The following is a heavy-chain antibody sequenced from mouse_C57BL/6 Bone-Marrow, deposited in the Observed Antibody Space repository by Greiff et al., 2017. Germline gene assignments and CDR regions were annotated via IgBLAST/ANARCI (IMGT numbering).Heavy chain of an antibody. Sequence: EVKLEESGGDLVKPGGSLKLSCAASGFTFSSYGMSWVRQTPDKRLEWVATISSGGSYTYYPDSVKGRFTISRDNAKNTLYLQMSSLKSEDTAMYYCARVIDCSYAMDYWGQGTSVTVSS. CDR2: ISSGGSYT. V-gene: IGHV5-6*02. D-gene: IGHD1-2*01. CDR3: ARVIDCSYAMDY. CDR1: GFTFSSYG. J-gene: IGHJ4*01.